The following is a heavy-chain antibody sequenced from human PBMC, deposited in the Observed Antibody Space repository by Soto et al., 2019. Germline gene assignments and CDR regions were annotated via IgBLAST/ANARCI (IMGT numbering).Heavy chain of an antibody. V-gene: IGHV3-23*01. D-gene: IGHD3-3*01. CDR3: AKVPYDFWSGYYPNYFDY. Sequence: EVQLLESGGGLVQPGGSLRLSCAASGFTFSSYAMSWVRQAPGKGLEWVSAISGSGGSTYYADSVKGRFTISRDNSKNTLYLQMNSLRAEDTAVYYCAKVPYDFWSGYYPNYFDYWGQGTLVTVSS. CDR1: GFTFSSYA. CDR2: ISGSGGST. J-gene: IGHJ4*02.